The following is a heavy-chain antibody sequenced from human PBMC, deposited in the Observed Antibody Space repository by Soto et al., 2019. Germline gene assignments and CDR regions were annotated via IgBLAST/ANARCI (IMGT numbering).Heavy chain of an antibody. CDR2: ISSSSSFI. CDR3: ARAYGGSYNADY. CDR1: GFTFSTYN. V-gene: IGHV3-21*01. D-gene: IGHD1-26*01. J-gene: IGHJ4*02. Sequence: GGPLRLSCAASGFTFSTYNMNWVRQAPGKGLEWVSSISSSSSFIYYVDSVKGRFTISRDNAKNSLYLQINSLRAEDTAVYYCARAYGGSYNADYWGQGTLVTVSS.